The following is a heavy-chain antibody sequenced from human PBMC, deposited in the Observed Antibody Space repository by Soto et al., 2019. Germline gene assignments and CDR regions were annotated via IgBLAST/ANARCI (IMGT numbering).Heavy chain of an antibody. D-gene: IGHD1-1*01. CDR1: GFSVSTYW. CDR3: AAWSRSHWFDY. Sequence: ELQLVESGGDLVQHGGSLRLSCAASGFSVSTYWMGWVRQFPGKGLEWVANIKYDDSEKPYMDSVEGRFTISRDNAKNTLYLQMNRLRVDDTAVYYYAAWSRSHWFDYWGQGTLVTVSS. J-gene: IGHJ4*02. V-gene: IGHV3-7*05. CDR2: IKYDDSEK.